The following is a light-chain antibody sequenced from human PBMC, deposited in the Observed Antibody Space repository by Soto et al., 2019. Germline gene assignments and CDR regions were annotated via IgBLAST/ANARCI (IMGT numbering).Light chain of an antibody. V-gene: IGLV2-14*01. Sequence: QSALTQPASVSGSPGQSITISCTGTSSDVGGYNYVSWYQQHPGKAPKLMIYDVSNRPSGVSNRFSGFKSGNTASLTISGLQAEDEADYYCSSYTSSREVVFGGGTKLTVL. J-gene: IGLJ2*01. CDR2: DVS. CDR3: SSYTSSREVV. CDR1: SSDVGGYNY.